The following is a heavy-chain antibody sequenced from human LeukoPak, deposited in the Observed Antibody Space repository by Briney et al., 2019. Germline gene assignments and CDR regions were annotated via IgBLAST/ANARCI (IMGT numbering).Heavy chain of an antibody. CDR3: AKTPSDYGDSYYYGMDV. D-gene: IGHD4-17*01. CDR1: GFTFSSYA. J-gene: IGHJ6*02. Sequence: GGSLRLSCAASGFTFSSYAMTWVRQAPGKGLERVSAISGSGGSTYYADSVKGRCTISRDNSKNTLYLQMNSLRAEDTAVYYCAKTPSDYGDSYYYGMDVWGQGTTVTVSS. CDR2: ISGSGGST. V-gene: IGHV3-23*01.